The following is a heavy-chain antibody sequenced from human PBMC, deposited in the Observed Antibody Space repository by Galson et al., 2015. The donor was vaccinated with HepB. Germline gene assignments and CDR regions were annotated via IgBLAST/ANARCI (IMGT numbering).Heavy chain of an antibody. CDR3: TRHRGSSWYNLYDY. CDR1: GFTFSGSA. CDR2: IRSKANSYAT. J-gene: IGHJ4*02. D-gene: IGHD6-13*01. V-gene: IGHV3-73*01. Sequence: SLRLSCAASGFTFSGSAMHWVRQASGKGLEWVGLIRSKANSYATAYAASVKGRFTISRDDSKNTAYLQMNSLKTEDTAVYYCTRHRGSSWYNLYDYWGQGTLVTVSS.